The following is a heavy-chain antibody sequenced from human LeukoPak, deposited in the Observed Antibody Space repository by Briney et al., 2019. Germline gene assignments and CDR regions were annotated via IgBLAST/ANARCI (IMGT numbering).Heavy chain of an antibody. CDR1: GFTFSNYV. CDR3: AKDFRGVCFDY. D-gene: IGHD2-8*01. Sequence: GGSLRLSCAASGFTFSNYVMHWVRQAPGKGLEWVAVTSYDGSNKYYADSVKGRFTISRDNSKNTLYLQMNSLRAEDTAVYYCAKDFRGVCFDYWGQGTLVTVSS. V-gene: IGHV3-30*18. J-gene: IGHJ4*02. CDR2: TSYDGSNK.